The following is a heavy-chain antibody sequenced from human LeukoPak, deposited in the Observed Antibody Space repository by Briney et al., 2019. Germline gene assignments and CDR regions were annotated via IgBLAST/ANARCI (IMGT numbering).Heavy chain of an antibody. Sequence: SETLSLTCTVSGGSISSSSYYWGWIRQPPGKGLEGIGSIYYSGSTYYNPSLKSRVTISVDTSKNQFSLKLSSVTAADTAVYYCARHKAGIAAAGTGSWFDPWGQGTLVTVSS. D-gene: IGHD6-13*01. CDR3: ARHKAGIAAAGTGSWFDP. CDR1: GGSISSSSYY. J-gene: IGHJ5*02. CDR2: IYYSGST. V-gene: IGHV4-39*01.